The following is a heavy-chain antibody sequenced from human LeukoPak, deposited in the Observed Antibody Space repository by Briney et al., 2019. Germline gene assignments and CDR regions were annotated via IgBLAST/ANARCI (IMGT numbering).Heavy chain of an antibody. V-gene: IGHV3-48*01. CDR1: GFTFSSYS. J-gene: IGHJ4*02. CDR2: ISSSSTI. D-gene: IGHD5-12*01. CDR3: AKDRGHIVATINYFDY. Sequence: GGSLRLSCAASGFTFSSYSMNWVRQAPGKGLEWVSYISSSSTIYYADSVKGRFTISRDNAKNSLYLQMNSLRAEDTAVYYCAKDRGHIVATINYFDYWGQGTLVTVSS.